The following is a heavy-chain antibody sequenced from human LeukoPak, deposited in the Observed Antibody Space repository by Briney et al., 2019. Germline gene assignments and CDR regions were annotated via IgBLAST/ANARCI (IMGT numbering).Heavy chain of an antibody. CDR3: ARMSDLGESIYYYYYGMDV. D-gene: IGHD3-16*01. CDR1: GFTFSSYE. V-gene: IGHV3-48*03. J-gene: IGHJ6*02. Sequence: GGSLRLSCAAPGFTFSSYEMNWVRQAPGKGLEWVSYISSSGSTIYYADSVKGRFTISRDNAKNSLYLQMNSLRAEDTAVYYCARMSDLGESIYYYYYGMDVWGQGTTVTVSS. CDR2: ISSSGSTI.